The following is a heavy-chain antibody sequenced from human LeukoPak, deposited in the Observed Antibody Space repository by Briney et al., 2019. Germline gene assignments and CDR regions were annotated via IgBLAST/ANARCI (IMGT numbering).Heavy chain of an antibody. D-gene: IGHD5-24*01. CDR3: ARRRVEMATSYFDY. CDR2: IYHSGST. V-gene: IGHV4-38-2*01. CDR1: GYSISSGYY. Sequence: PSETLSLTCAVSGYSISSGYYWGWIRQPPGKGLEWIGSIYHSGSTYYNPSLKSRVTISVDTSKIHFSLKLSSVTAADTAVYYCARRRVEMATSYFDYWGQGTLVTVSS. J-gene: IGHJ4*02.